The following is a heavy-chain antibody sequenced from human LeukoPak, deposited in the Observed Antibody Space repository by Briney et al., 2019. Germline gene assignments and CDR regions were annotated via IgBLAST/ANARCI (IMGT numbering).Heavy chain of an antibody. J-gene: IGHJ6*03. CDR1: GGSISDYY. D-gene: IGHD3-3*01. V-gene: IGHV4-59*13. Sequence: SETLSLTCTVSGGSISDYYWNWIRQPPGKALEWIGYIYYSGSTTYNPSLKSRVTMSVDTAKNQFSLRVRSVTAADTAVYYCARGDFCSKSNCYLRPMDVWGKGTTVTVSS. CDR3: ARGDFCSKSNCYLRPMDV. CDR2: IYYSGST.